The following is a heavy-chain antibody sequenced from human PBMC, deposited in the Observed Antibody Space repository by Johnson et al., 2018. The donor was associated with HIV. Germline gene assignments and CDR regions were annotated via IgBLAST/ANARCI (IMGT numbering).Heavy chain of an antibody. D-gene: IGHD6-6*01. J-gene: IGHJ3*02. CDR2: ISTGGGTI. V-gene: IGHV3-11*04. CDR3: ARAKGKYSSSSQGAFDI. Sequence: QVKLVESGGGLVKPGGSLRLSCAASGFTFSDYYMSWIRQAPGKGLEWVSYISTGGGTIYYADSVKGRFTISRDNSKNTLSLQMNSLRAEDTAVYYCARAKGKYSSSSQGAFDIWGQGTMVTVSS. CDR1: GFTFSDYY.